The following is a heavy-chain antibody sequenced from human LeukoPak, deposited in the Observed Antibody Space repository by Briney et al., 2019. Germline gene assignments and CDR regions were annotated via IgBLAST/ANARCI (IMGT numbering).Heavy chain of an antibody. V-gene: IGHV4-4*02. CDR2: SYHSGST. J-gene: IGHJ4*01. D-gene: IGHD3-9*01. Sequence: SETLSLTGCVCGRPLSCYWWGWVRQPPGKGPGGVGGSYHSGSTNYNPTLKSRVTITVDKPKNQFSPKPSSVTAADTAVYHCARVLIRYFDWHKRRYYFDYWGQGTLVTVPS. CDR1: GRPLSCYW. CDR3: ARVLIRYFDWHKRRYYFDY.